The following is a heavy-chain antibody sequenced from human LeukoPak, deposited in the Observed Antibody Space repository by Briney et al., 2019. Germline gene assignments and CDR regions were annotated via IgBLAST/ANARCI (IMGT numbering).Heavy chain of an antibody. D-gene: IGHD1-26*01. V-gene: IGHV4-59*01. J-gene: IGHJ4*02. CDR2: VFYSGPT. CDR1: GDSTDSYY. CDR3: AGRSVRYFDS. Sequence: LETLSLTCTVSGDSTDSYYWSWIRQPPGEGLQWIGYVFYSGPTNYDASLKSRVAISVDRSKNQFSLKLTSVSAADTAVYYCAGRSVRYFDSWGQGTPVTVSS.